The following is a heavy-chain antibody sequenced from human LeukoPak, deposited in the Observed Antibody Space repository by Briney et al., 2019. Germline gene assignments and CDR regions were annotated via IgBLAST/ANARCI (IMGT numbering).Heavy chain of an antibody. V-gene: IGHV4-39*01. CDR1: GGSIGSSSYY. CDR3: ARQPKSCAPGIFITGKACWFDP. CDR2: IYYSGTT. D-gene: IGHD3-10*01. Sequence: PSETLSLTCTASGGSIGSSSYYWGWIRQPPGKGLNWIGSIYYSGTTYPNPSLKSRVTISVDTSKNQFSLKLSSVTAADTAVYYCARQPKSCAPGIFITGKACWFDPWGQGTLVTVSP. J-gene: IGHJ5*02.